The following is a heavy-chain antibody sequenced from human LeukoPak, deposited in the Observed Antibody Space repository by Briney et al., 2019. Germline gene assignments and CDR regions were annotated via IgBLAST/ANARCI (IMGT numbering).Heavy chain of an antibody. V-gene: IGHV5-51*01. Sequence: GESLKISCKGSGYSFTSYWIGWVRQTPGKGLEWMGIIYPGDSDTRYSPSFQGQVTISADKSISTAYLQWSSLKASDTAMYYCARQGVDYYGSGSYYPCDYWGQGTLVTVSS. CDR2: IYPGDSDT. J-gene: IGHJ4*02. CDR3: ARQGVDYYGSGSYYPCDY. D-gene: IGHD3-10*01. CDR1: GYSFTSYW.